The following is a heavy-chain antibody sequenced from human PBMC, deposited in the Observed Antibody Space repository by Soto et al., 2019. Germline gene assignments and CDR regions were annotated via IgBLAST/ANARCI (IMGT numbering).Heavy chain of an antibody. CDR1: GGSISSGGYS. CDR2: IYHSGST. Sequence: QLQLQESGSGLVKPSQTLSLTCAVSGGSISSGGYSWSWIRQPPGKGLEWIGYIYHSGSTYYNPSCKSRVTLSVDTPKNQYSLQLSSVSAADTAVYYCAGGIAARPLGYWGQGNLVTVSS. CDR3: AGGIAARPLGY. V-gene: IGHV4-30-2*01. J-gene: IGHJ4*02. D-gene: IGHD6-6*01.